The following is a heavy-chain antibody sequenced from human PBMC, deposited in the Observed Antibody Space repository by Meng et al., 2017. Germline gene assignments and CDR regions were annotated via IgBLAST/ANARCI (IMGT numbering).Heavy chain of an antibody. J-gene: IGHJ4*02. Sequence: QGQLVQSGAEVKEPWDFVKVSCKASGYTFTSYAMHWVRQAPGQSLEWMGWLNAGNGDTKYSQKFQGRVTITRDSSASTAYMELSSLRSEDTAVYYCARDSCTGGICYRGSFDYWAQGTLVTVSS. CDR3: ARDSCTGGICYRGSFDY. CDR2: LNAGNGDT. V-gene: IGHV1-3*01. D-gene: IGHD2-15*01. CDR1: GYTFTSYA.